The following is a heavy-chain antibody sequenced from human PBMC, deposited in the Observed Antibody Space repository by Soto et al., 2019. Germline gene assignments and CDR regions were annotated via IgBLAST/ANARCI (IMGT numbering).Heavy chain of an antibody. D-gene: IGHD2-2*01. CDR1: GFTFSSYS. CDR2: ISSSSSYI. J-gene: IGHJ6*02. Sequence: EVQLVESGGGQVKPGGSLRLSCAASGFTFSSYSMNWVRQAPGKGLEWVSSISSSSSYIYYADSVKGRFTISRDNAKNSLYLQMNSLRAEDTAVYYCARVGPAASIYGMDVWGQGTTVTVSS. V-gene: IGHV3-21*01. CDR3: ARVGPAASIYGMDV.